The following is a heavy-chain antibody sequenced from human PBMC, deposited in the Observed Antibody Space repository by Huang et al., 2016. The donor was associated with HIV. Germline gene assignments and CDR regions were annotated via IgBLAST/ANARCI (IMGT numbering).Heavy chain of an antibody. V-gene: IGHV4-34*02. CDR1: GGSFSGYY. D-gene: IGHD3-22*01. CDR3: ARRYNSRRDY. J-gene: IGHJ4*02. CDR2: INHSGNT. Sequence: QVQLEQWGAGLLKASETLSLTCAVYGGSFSGYYWNWLRQAPGKGLEWGGEINHSGNTNYIPSLKGRVNMSVDTSKSQFSLYLTSLSAADTGTYFCARRYNSRRDYWGRGTLVTVHS.